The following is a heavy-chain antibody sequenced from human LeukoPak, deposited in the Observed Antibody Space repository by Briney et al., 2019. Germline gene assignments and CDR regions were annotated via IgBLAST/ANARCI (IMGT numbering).Heavy chain of an antibody. CDR2: IKSKTDGGTT. J-gene: IGHJ4*02. CDR3: ARHVHVSMIVVILSDYFDY. CDR1: GFTFSNAW. V-gene: IGHV3-15*01. D-gene: IGHD3-22*01. Sequence: PGGSLRLSCAASGFTFSNAWMSWVRQAPGKGLEWVGRIKSKTDGGTTDYAAPVKGRFTISRDDSKNTLYLQMNSLRAEDTAVYYCARHVHVSMIVVILSDYFDYWGRGTPVSVSS.